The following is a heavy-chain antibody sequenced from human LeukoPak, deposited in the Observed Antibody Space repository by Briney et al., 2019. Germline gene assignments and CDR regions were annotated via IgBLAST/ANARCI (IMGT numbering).Heavy chain of an antibody. J-gene: IGHJ3*02. CDR1: GGTFSSYA. CDR3: ARALTGDAFDI. CDR2: IIPILGIA. Sequence: SVKVSCKASGGTFSSYAISWVRQAPGQGLEWMGRIIPILGIANYAQKFQGRVTITADKSTSTAYMELSSLRSEDTAVYYCARALTGDAFDIWGQGTMVTVSS. V-gene: IGHV1-69*04. D-gene: IGHD7-27*01.